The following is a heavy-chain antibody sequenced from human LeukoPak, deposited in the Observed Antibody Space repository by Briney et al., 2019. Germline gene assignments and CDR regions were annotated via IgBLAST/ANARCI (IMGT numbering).Heavy chain of an antibody. D-gene: IGHD6-19*01. CDR1: GFTFDVYA. CDR2: ISWNSGSI. J-gene: IGHJ4*02. V-gene: IGHV3-9*01. CDR3: AKDRMAVAGTLGY. Sequence: GGSLRLSCAASGFTFDVYAMHWVRQAPGKGLEGVSGISWNSGSIGYADSVKGRFTISRDNAKNSLYLQMNSLRAEDTAVYYCAKDRMAVAGTLGYWGQGTLVTVSS.